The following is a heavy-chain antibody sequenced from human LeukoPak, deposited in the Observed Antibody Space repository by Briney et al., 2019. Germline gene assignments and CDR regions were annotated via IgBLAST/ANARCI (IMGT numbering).Heavy chain of an antibody. CDR2: AYGGGST. CDR1: GFTVSSNY. V-gene: IGHV3-66*01. Sequence: PGGSLRLSCAASGFTVSSNYVTWVRQAPGKGLEWISVAYGGGSTYYADSVKGRFTVTRDISKNTLYLQMNSVRAEDTAVYYCARGQGYYDGLDIWGQGTTVTVSS. J-gene: IGHJ6*02. CDR3: ARGQGYYDGLDI.